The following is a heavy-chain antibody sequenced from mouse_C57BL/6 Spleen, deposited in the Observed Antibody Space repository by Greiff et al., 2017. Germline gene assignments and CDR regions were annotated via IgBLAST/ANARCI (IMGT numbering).Heavy chain of an antibody. CDR3: ARLYYYAMDY. CDR2: FFPGDGDT. J-gene: IGHJ4*01. V-gene: IGHV1-80*01. Sequence: QVQLQQSGAELVKPGASVKISCKASGYAFSSYWMNWLKQRPGKGLEGFGQFFPGDGDTNYNGKFKGKATLTADKSSSTAYMQLSSLTSEDAAVYFCARLYYYAMDYWGQGTSVTVSS. CDR1: GYAFSSYW.